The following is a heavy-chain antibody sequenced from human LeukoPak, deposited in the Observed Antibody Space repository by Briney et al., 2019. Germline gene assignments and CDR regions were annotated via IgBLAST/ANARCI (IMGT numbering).Heavy chain of an antibody. V-gene: IGHV1-69*13. J-gene: IGHJ4*02. CDR1: GGTFSSYA. CDR3: ARERAKYDILTGYFDY. CDR2: IIPIFGTA. Sequence: ASVKVSCKASGGTFSSYAISWVRQAPGQGLEWMGGIIPIFGTANYAQKFQGRVTITADESTSTAYTELSSLRSEDTAVYYCARERAKYDILTGYFDYWGQGTLVTVSS. D-gene: IGHD3-9*01.